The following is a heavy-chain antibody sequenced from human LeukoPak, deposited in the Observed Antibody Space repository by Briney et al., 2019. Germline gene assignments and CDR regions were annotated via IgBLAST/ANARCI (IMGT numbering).Heavy chain of an antibody. J-gene: IGHJ4*02. CDR3: ARASDVDSSGYYSPTYFDY. CDR1: GGSISNSDY. D-gene: IGHD3-22*01. Sequence: PSETLSLTCTVSGGSISNSDYWGWIRQPPGKGLEWIGYIYYSGSTYYNPSLKSRVTISVDTSKNQVSLKLSSVTAADTAVYYCARASDVDSSGYYSPTYFDYWGQGILVTVSS. V-gene: IGHV4-31*03. CDR2: IYYSGST.